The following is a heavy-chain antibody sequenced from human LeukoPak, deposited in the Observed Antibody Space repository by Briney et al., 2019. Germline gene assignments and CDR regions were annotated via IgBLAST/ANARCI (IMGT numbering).Heavy chain of an antibody. CDR1: GGSISSGDCY. V-gene: IGHV4-30-4*01. D-gene: IGHD2-21*02. J-gene: IGHJ4*02. CDR3: ARVIVVVTAIYFDY. Sequence: PSQTLSLTCTVSGGSISSGDCYWSWIRQPPGKGLEWIGYIYYSGSTYYNPSLKSRVTISVDTSKNQFSLKLSSVTAADTAVYYCARVIVVVTAIYFDYWGQGTLVTVSS. CDR2: IYYSGST.